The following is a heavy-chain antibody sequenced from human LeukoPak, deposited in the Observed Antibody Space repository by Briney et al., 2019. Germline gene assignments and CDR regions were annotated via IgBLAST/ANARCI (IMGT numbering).Heavy chain of an antibody. CDR1: GFTFSSYS. Sequence: PGGSLRLSCAASGFTFSSYSMNWVRQAPGKGLEWVSSISSSSSHIYYADSVKGRFTISRDNAKNSLYLQMNSLRAEDTAVYYCARDGGYNWGYDYWGQGTLVTVSS. D-gene: IGHD5-24*01. J-gene: IGHJ4*02. CDR3: ARDGGYNWGYDY. V-gene: IGHV3-21*01. CDR2: ISSSSSHI.